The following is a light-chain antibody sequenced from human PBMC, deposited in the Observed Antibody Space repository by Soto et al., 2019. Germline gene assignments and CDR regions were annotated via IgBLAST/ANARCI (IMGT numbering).Light chain of an antibody. V-gene: IGLV2-14*03. CDR3: SSYTSSSTVV. CDR1: SRDVGAYDY. J-gene: IGLJ3*02. CDR2: DVN. Sequence: QSVLTQPASVSGSPGQSITISFTGTSRDVGAYDYVSWYQHHPGKAPRLMIFDVNDRPSGVSNLFSGSKSGNTASLTISGLQAEDEADYYSSSYTSSSTVVFGGGTQLTGL.